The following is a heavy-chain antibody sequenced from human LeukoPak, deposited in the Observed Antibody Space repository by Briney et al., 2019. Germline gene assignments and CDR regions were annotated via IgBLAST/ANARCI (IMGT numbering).Heavy chain of an antibody. V-gene: IGHV3-33*01. CDR2: MWSDGSNE. J-gene: IGHJ4*02. CDR1: GFTFSSYG. Sequence: GGSLRLSCAASGFTFSSYGMHWVRQAPGEGLEWVAVMWSDGSNEYYADSVEGRFTISRDNSKNTLYLQMNSLRPEDTAVYYCARATVAAGSSHFDYWGQGTLVTVSS. CDR3: ARATVAAGSSHFDY. D-gene: IGHD6-13*01.